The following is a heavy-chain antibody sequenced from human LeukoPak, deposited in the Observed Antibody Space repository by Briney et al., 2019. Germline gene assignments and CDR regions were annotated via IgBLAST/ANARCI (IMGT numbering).Heavy chain of an antibody. J-gene: IGHJ4*02. CDR1: GFTFDDYA. CDR2: ISWNSGSI. D-gene: IGHD6-13*01. CDR3: ARAAAGNLQQLVLEA. Sequence: GGSLRLSCAASGFTFDDYAMHWVRQAPGKGLEWVSGISWNSGSIGYADSVKGRFTISRDNAKNSLYLQMNSLRAEDTALYYCARAAAGNLQQLVLEAWGQGTLVTVSS. V-gene: IGHV3-9*01.